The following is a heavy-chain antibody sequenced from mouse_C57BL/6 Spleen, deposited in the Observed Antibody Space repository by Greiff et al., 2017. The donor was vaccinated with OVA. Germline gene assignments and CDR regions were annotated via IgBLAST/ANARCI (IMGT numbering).Heavy chain of an antibody. J-gene: IGHJ2*01. Sequence: VQLQQSGPELVKPGASVKIPCKASGYTFTDYNMDWVKQSHGKSLEWIGDINPNNGGTFYTQKFKGKATLTVAKSYSTAYMERLNLTSEDTAVYYCANDWGGSSPDYWGQGTTLTVSS. CDR3: ANDWGGSSPDY. CDR1: GYTFTDYN. D-gene: IGHD1-1*01. V-gene: IGHV1-18*01. CDR2: INPNNGGT.